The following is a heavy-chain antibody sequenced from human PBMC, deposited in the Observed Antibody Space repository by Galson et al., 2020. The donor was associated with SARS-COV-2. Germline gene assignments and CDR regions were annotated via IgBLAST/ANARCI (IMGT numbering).Heavy chain of an antibody. CDR2: VSYSGTT. Sequence: SETLSLTCTVSGGSTRSHFWSWIRQPPGKALEWFGSVSYSGTTRYNPSLRSRVTISLDTSKNHFSLNLTSVTAADTAVYWCARRFPYGAHGFDLWGQGTLVTVSS. J-gene: IGHJ3*01. D-gene: IGHD3-10*01. V-gene: IGHV4-59*08. CDR1: GGSTRSHF. CDR3: ARRFPYGAHGFDL.